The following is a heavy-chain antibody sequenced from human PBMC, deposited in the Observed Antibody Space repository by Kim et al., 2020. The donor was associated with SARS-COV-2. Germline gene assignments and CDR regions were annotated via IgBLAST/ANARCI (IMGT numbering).Heavy chain of an antibody. D-gene: IGHD3-10*01. CDR3: ASGYYGSGSLVTG. J-gene: IGHJ4*02. Sequence: YNPSLKSRVTISVDTSKNQFSLKLSSVTAADTAVYYCASGYYGSGSLVTGWGQGTLVTVSS. V-gene: IGHV4-39*01.